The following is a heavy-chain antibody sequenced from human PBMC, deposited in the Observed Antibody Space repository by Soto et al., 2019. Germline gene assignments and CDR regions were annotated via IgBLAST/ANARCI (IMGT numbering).Heavy chain of an antibody. Sequence: GALRLSCAASGFTFSSYGMHWVRQAPGKGLEWVAVIWYDGSNIYYADSVKGRFTISRDNSKNTLYLQMNSLRAEDTAVYYCAILRGSGGSSRLDYWGQGTLVTVSS. CDR3: AILRGSGGSSRLDY. D-gene: IGHD2-15*01. V-gene: IGHV3-33*01. J-gene: IGHJ4*02. CDR2: IWYDGSNI. CDR1: GFTFSSYG.